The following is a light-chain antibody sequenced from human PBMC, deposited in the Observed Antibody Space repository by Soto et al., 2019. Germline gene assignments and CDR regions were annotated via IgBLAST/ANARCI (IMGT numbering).Light chain of an antibody. CDR3: QQFNDWPRT. CDR1: QSVSSY. J-gene: IGKJ1*01. Sequence: IVLTQSTGTLSLSPGERATLSCRASQSVSSYLAWYQQKPGQAPRLLIYDASNRATGIPARFSGSGSGTEFTLTISSLQSEDFAFYYCQQFNDWPRTFGQGTKVDIK. CDR2: DAS. V-gene: IGKV3-15*01.